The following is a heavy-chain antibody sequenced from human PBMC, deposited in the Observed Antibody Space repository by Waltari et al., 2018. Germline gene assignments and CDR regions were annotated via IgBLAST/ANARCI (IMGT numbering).Heavy chain of an antibody. J-gene: IGHJ6*02. Sequence: EVQLVESGGGLIQPGGSLRPSCAASGFTVRSNYMTCVRQAPGKGLGWVSVIYSGGSTYYADSVKGRFTISRDNSKNTLYLQMNSLRAEDTAVYYCARDGRITIGDYYGMDVWGQGTTVTVSS. D-gene: IGHD3-3*01. V-gene: IGHV3-53*01. CDR2: IYSGGST. CDR1: GFTVRSNY. CDR3: ARDGRITIGDYYGMDV.